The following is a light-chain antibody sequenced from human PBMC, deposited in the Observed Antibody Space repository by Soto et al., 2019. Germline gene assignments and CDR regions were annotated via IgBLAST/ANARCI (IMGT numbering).Light chain of an antibody. Sequence: EIVMTQSPATLSVSPGERATLSCRASQSVSSNLAWYQQKPGQAPRLLIYGASTRATGIPARFSGSGSGTEVTLTIIILQSEDFAVYYCQQYNNWPLFGGGTKVEIK. V-gene: IGKV3-15*01. CDR1: QSVSSN. J-gene: IGKJ4*01. CDR2: GAS. CDR3: QQYNNWPL.